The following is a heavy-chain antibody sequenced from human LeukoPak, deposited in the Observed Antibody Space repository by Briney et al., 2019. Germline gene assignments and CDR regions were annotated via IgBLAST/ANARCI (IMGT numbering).Heavy chain of an antibody. CDR1: GFTFSSYW. CDR2: IKQDGSEK. Sequence: PGGSLRLSCAASGFTFSSYWMSWVRQAPGKGLEWVANIKQDGSEKYYVDSVKGRFTISRDNAKNSLYLQMNSLRAEDTAVYYCARVPGILTGYYTNYYMDVWGKGTTVTISS. J-gene: IGHJ6*03. CDR3: ARVPGILTGYYTNYYMDV. D-gene: IGHD3-9*01. V-gene: IGHV3-7*01.